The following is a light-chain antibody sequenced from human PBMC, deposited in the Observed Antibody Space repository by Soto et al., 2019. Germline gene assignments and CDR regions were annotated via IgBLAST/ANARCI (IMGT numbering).Light chain of an antibody. CDR1: SSDVGAYKY. Sequence: QSALTQPPSASPSPGQSVPISCTGTSSDVGAYKYISWYQQYPGKAPKLMIYEVSKRPSGVPDRFSGSKSVNTASLTVSGLQSEDEADYYCTSYVGRNIWVFGGGTKVTVL. CDR2: EVS. CDR3: TSYVGRNIWV. J-gene: IGLJ3*02. V-gene: IGLV2-8*01.